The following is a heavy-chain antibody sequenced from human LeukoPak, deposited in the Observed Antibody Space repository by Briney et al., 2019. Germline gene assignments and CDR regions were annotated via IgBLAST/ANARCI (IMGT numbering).Heavy chain of an antibody. J-gene: IGHJ4*02. Sequence: PGGSLRLSCAASGFTFSSYEMNWVRQAPGKGLEWVSYISSSGSTIYYADSVKGRFTISRDNAKNSLYLQMNSLRAEDTAVYYRARVPAGWLQLVLDYWGQGTLVTVSS. CDR3: ARVPAGWLQLVLDY. CDR2: ISSSGSTI. D-gene: IGHD5-24*01. CDR1: GFTFSSYE. V-gene: IGHV3-48*03.